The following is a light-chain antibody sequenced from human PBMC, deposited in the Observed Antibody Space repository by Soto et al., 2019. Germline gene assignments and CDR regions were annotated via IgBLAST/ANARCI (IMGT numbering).Light chain of an antibody. V-gene: IGKV3D-15*03. CDR3: QQYGTSSWT. J-gene: IGKJ1*01. CDR1: QSVSSN. Sequence: EIVMTQSPATLSVSPGERATLSCRASQSVSSNLAWYQQKPGQAPRLLIYGASSRATGIPDRFSGSGSGTDFTLTISILEPEDFAVYYCQQYGTSSWTFGQGTKVDIK. CDR2: GAS.